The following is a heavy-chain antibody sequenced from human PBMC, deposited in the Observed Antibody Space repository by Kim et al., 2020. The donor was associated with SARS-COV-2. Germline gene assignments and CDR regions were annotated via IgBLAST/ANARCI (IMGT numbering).Heavy chain of an antibody. CDR3: ARGMKQWLVHAYYFDY. Sequence: SETLSLTCAVYGGSFSGYYWSWIRQPPGKGLEWIGEINHSGSTNYNPSLKSRVTISVDTSKNQFSLKLSSVTAADTAVYYCARGMKQWLVHAYYFDYWGQGTLVTVSS. CDR1: GGSFSGYY. J-gene: IGHJ4*02. V-gene: IGHV4-34*01. D-gene: IGHD6-19*01. CDR2: INHSGST.